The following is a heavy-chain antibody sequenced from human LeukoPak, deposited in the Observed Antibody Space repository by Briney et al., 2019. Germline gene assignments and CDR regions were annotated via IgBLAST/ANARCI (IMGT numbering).Heavy chain of an antibody. CDR3: ARLEGSEDYYDRYYYYMDV. D-gene: IGHD3-22*01. CDR2: ISSSSSYI. J-gene: IGHJ6*03. CDR1: GFTFSSYS. Sequence: GGSLRLSCAASGFTFSSYSMNWVRQAPGKGLEWVSSISSSSSYIYYADSVKGRFTISRDNAKNSLYLQMNSLRAEDTAVYYCARLEGSEDYYDRYYYYMDVWGKGTTVTVSS. V-gene: IGHV3-21*01.